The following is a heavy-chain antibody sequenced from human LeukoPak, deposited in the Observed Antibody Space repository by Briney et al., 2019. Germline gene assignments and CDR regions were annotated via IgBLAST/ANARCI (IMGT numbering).Heavy chain of an antibody. V-gene: IGHV3-74*01. CDR3: AWGSGTKFDY. Sequence: GGSLRLSCADSGFTFSTYWMHWVRQAPGKGLVWVSRINSDGSNIGYADSVKGRFTISRDNVKNTLYLQMNSLRAEDTAVYYCAWGSGTKFDYWGQGTLVTVSS. CDR1: GFTFSTYW. CDR2: INSDGSNI. D-gene: IGHD6-13*01. J-gene: IGHJ4*02.